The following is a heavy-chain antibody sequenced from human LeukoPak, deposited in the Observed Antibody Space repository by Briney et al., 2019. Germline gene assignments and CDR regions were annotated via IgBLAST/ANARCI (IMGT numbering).Heavy chain of an antibody. Sequence: GASVKVSCKASGYAFPNYGMHWVRQAPGQGLEWMGWINVGEGKTKYLQKCQDRVTITRVTSASTVYMEVTRLRSEDTAVYYCARGSGWSDYYGMDVWGQGTTVTVSS. CDR1: GYAFPNYG. CDR2: INVGEGKT. D-gene: IGHD6-19*01. J-gene: IGHJ6*02. V-gene: IGHV1-3*01. CDR3: ARGSGWSDYYGMDV.